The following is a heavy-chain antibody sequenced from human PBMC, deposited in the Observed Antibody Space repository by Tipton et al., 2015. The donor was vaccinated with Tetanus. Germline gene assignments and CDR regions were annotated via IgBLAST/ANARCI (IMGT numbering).Heavy chain of an antibody. J-gene: IGHJ6*02. Sequence: RSLRLSCVASGFSFSRYGMHWVRQATGKGLDWVSLISSDGSDTYSADSVKGRFTISRDNSKNTLYLQMNSLRAEETAVYYCARDVSGTGYGMDGWGQGTTVTVSS. CDR2: ISSDGSDT. D-gene: IGHD6-19*01. CDR3: ARDVSGTGYGMDG. V-gene: IGHV3-30*03. CDR1: GFSFSRYG.